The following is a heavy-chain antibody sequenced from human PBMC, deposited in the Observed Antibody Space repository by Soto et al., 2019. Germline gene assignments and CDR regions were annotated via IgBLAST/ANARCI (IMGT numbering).Heavy chain of an antibody. D-gene: IGHD3-10*01. CDR3: ARGGSMIRGRNFFDA. CDR2: YFDGGRT. V-gene: IGHV4-59*12. Sequence: PSETLSLTRNVYSVPISEYSWSWGRQSPGKGLEWIGNYFDGGRTMYNPSLKSRVTISVDASKNLFSLGLRSVTAADTSVYHCARGGSMIRGRNFFDAWGQGVPVTVSS. J-gene: IGHJ4*02. CDR1: SVPISEYS.